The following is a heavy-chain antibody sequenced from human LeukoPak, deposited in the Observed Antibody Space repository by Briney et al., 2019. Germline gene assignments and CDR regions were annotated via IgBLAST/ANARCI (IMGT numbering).Heavy chain of an antibody. CDR2: ISAYNGNT. CDR3: ARDIRSYSSSLCDY. CDR1: GYSFTSYG. J-gene: IGHJ4*02. D-gene: IGHD6-6*01. Sequence: GASVKVSRKASGYSFTSYGISWVRQPPGQGLEWVGWISAYNGNTHYAQKLQGRLTMTTHTASSTAYLELRRLRSDDTAVYYCARDIRSYSSSLCDYWGQGTVVSVSS. V-gene: IGHV1-18*01.